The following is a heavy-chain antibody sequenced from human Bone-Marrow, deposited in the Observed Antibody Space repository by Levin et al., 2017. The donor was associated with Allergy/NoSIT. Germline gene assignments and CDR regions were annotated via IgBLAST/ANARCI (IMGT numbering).Heavy chain of an antibody. CDR3: ARDYCSSTSCCYDY. Sequence: GGSLRLSCVASGFTFSNYAMHWVRQAPGKGLEFVSSISNNGGSSYYANSVKGRFTISRDNSKNTLYLQMGSLRAEDMAVYYCARDYCSSTSCCYDYWGQGTLVTVSS. V-gene: IGHV3-64*01. CDR1: GFTFSNYA. J-gene: IGHJ4*02. D-gene: IGHD2-2*01. CDR2: ISNNGGSS.